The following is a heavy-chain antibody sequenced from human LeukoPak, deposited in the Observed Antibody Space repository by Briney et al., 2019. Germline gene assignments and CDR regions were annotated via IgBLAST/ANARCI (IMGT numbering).Heavy chain of an antibody. D-gene: IGHD3-22*01. CDR1: RFTFSSYA. CDR2: ISYDGSSE. CDR3: ASKGSGYYEGHDY. Sequence: QAGGSLRLSCAPSRFTFSSYAMHWVRQAPGKGLEWVAVISYDGSSEYYADSVKGRFTISRDNSKNTLYLQMNSLRAKDTAVYYCASKGSGYYEGHDYWGQGTLVTVSS. J-gene: IGHJ4*02. V-gene: IGHV3-30*04.